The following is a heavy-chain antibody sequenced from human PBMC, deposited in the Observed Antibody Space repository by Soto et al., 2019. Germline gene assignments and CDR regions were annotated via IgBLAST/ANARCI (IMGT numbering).Heavy chain of an antibody. V-gene: IGHV4-34*01. D-gene: IGHD3-9*01. CDR2: INHSGNN. J-gene: IGHJ3*02. Sequence: QLQQWGAGLLKPSETLSLTCVVSGGSFSTYYYNWIRQSPGKGLEWIGEINHSGNNNYSPSLKSRVTMSLDTSKNQFSQKLTSVTAADTAVYYCARGGSNDWQVALDIWGQGTMVTVSS. CDR3: ARGGSNDWQVALDI. CDR1: GGSFSTYY.